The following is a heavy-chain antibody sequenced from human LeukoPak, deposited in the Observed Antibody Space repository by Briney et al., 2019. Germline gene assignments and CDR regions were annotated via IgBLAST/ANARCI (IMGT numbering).Heavy chain of an antibody. CDR3: AKDFSWGSGPFDY. CDR1: GFTFDDYA. CDR2: ISGSGGST. J-gene: IGHJ4*02. D-gene: IGHD7-27*01. Sequence: GGSLRLSCAASGFTFDDYAMSWVRQAPGKGLEWVSAISGSGGSTYYADSVKGRFTISRDNSKNTLYLQMNSLRAEDTAVYYCAKDFSWGSGPFDYWGQGTLVTVSS. V-gene: IGHV3-23*01.